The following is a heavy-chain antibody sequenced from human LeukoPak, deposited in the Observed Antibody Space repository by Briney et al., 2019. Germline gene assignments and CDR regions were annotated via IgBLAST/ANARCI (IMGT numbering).Heavy chain of an antibody. V-gene: IGHV3-30*04. D-gene: IGHD6-19*01. CDR2: ISYDGSNK. Sequence: GGSLRLSCAASGFTFSSYAMHWVRQAPGKGLERVAVISYDGSNKYYADSVKGRFTISRDNSKNTLYLQMNSLRPEDTAVYYCAREPYSSGWYIDYWGQGTLVTVSS. J-gene: IGHJ4*02. CDR1: GFTFSSYA. CDR3: AREPYSSGWYIDY.